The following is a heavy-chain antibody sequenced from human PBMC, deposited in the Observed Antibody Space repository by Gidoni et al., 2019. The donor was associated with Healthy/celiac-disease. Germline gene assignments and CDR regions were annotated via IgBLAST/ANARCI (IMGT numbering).Heavy chain of an antibody. J-gene: IGHJ5*02. V-gene: IGHV4-4*02. CDR3: ARGVIVVVVAATWAVGGFDP. CDR1: GGSISSSNW. Sequence: QVQLQESGPGLVKPSGTLSLTCAVSGGSISSSNWWRWVRQPPGKGLEWIGEIYHSGSTNYNPSLKSRVTISGDKSKNQFSLKLSSVTAADTAVYYCARGVIVVVVAATWAVGGFDPWGQGTLVTVSS. D-gene: IGHD2-15*01. CDR2: IYHSGST.